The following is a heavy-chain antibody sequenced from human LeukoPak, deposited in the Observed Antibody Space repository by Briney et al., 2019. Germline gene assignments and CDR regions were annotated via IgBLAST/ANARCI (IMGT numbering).Heavy chain of an antibody. D-gene: IGHD5-18*01. CDR2: IRSKTYGATT. CDR1: GFTFGDYA. Sequence: GGSLRLSCRASGFTFGDYAMSWVRQAPGKGLEWVGFIRSKTYGATTEYAASVKGRFTISRDDSKSIAYLQMNSLKTEDTAVHYCTRDTGYSYGYLLDYWGQGTLVTVSS. CDR3: TRDTGYSYGYLLDY. J-gene: IGHJ4*02. V-gene: IGHV3-49*04.